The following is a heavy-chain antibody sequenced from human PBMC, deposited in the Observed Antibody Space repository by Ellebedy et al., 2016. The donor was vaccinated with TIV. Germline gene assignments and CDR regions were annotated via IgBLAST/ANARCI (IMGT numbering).Heavy chain of an antibody. V-gene: IGHV1-8*01. CDR2: MKPGSGNT. J-gene: IGHJ5*02. Sequence: AASVKVSCQASGYTFPDYDINWVRQATGQGLEYLGWMKPGSGNTGYAQKFEGRVTMTRNTSTSTAYMELSSLRSDDTAVYYCVVGLFHPWGQGTLVSVSS. D-gene: IGHD3/OR15-3a*01. CDR1: GYTFPDYD. CDR3: VVGLFHP.